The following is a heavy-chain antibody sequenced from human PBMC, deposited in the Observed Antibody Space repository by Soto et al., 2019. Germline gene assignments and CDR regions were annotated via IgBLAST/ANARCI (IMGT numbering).Heavy chain of an antibody. CDR3: TRLIGSSWFVE. Sequence: SQTLSRTCAISGDRVSSTSTTWTWIRQSPSRGLEWLGRTYYRSKWYEDYALSVKSRITIKPDTSKNQFSLQLSSVTPEDTAVYYCTRLIGSSWFVEWGQGTLVTVSS. J-gene: IGHJ4*02. CDR2: TYYRSKWYE. D-gene: IGHD6-13*01. CDR1: GDRVSSTSTT. V-gene: IGHV6-1*01.